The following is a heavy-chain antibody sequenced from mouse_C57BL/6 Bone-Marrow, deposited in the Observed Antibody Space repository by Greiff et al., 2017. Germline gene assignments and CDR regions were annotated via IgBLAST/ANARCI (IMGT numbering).Heavy chain of an antibody. CDR3: ARSPYGSSHFDY. V-gene: IGHV14-2*01. CDR2: IDPEDGET. CDR1: GFNIKDYY. D-gene: IGHD1-1*01. Sequence: DVKLVESGAELVKPGASVKLSCTASGFNIKDYYMHWVKQRTEQGLEWIGRIDPEDGETKYAPKFQGKATITADTSSNTAYLQLSSLTSEDTAVYYCARSPYGSSHFDYWGQGTTLTVSS. J-gene: IGHJ2*01.